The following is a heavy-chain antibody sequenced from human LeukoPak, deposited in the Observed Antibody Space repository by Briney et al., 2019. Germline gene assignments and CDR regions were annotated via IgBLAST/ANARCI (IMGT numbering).Heavy chain of an antibody. CDR2: INHSGST. CDR3: ARGPQYYYDSSGQNDY. V-gene: IGHV4-30-2*01. CDR1: GGSISSGGYS. J-gene: IGHJ4*02. Sequence: SETLSLTCAVSGGSISSGGYSWSWIRQPPGKGLEWIGEINHSGSTNYNPSLKSRVTISVDTSKNQFSLKLSSVTAADTAVYYCARGPQYYYDSSGQNDYWGQGTLVTVSS. D-gene: IGHD3-22*01.